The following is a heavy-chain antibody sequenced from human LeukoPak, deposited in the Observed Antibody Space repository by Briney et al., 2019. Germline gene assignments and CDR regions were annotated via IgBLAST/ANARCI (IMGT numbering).Heavy chain of an antibody. CDR1: GYTFTGYY. D-gene: IGHD3-22*01. CDR3: ARDQVGSALPVYDSSGYYSHGFDY. V-gene: IGHV1-2*02. CDR2: IYPNSGGT. Sequence: VASLNASCKASGYTFTGYYMHWVPQAPGQGLECMGWIYPNSGGTNYAQKLQGRVTMTRDMSTSTAYMGRSSLRSEDPPVFYFARDQVGSALPVYDSSGYYSHGFDYWGQGTLVTVSS. J-gene: IGHJ4*02.